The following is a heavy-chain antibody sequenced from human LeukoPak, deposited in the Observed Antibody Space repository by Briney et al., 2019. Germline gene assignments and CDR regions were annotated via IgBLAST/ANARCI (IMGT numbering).Heavy chain of an antibody. D-gene: IGHD4-17*01. CDR3: ASGDMTTVTTAVDAFDI. J-gene: IGHJ3*02. CDR2: ISSSGSTM. Sequence: GGSLRLSCAASGFTFSDYYMSWIRQAPGKGLEWVSYISSSGSTMYYADSVKGRFTISRDNAKNSLYLQMNSLRAEDTAVYYCASGDMTTVTTAVDAFDIWGQGTMVTVSS. V-gene: IGHV3-11*04. CDR1: GFTFSDYY.